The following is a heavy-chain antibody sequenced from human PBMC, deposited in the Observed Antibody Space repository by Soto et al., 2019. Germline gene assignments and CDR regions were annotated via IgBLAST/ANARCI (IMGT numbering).Heavy chain of an antibody. D-gene: IGHD6-13*01. CDR3: ARASDYSSSYYYGMDV. J-gene: IGHJ6*02. CDR1: GGSISSYY. Sequence: QVQLQESGPGLVKPSETLSLTCTVSGGSISSYYWSWIRQPPGKGLEWIGYIYYSGSTNYNPSLQSRVTISVDTSKNQFSLKLSSVTAADTAVYYCARASDYSSSYYYGMDVWGQGTTVTVSS. CDR2: IYYSGST. V-gene: IGHV4-59*01.